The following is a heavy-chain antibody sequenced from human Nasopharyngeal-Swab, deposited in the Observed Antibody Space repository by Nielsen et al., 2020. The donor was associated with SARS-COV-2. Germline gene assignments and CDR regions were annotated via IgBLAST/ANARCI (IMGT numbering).Heavy chain of an antibody. V-gene: IGHV3-23*01. J-gene: IGHJ4*02. CDR3: AKGSTTSRYYFDY. CDR1: GFTFSNYA. D-gene: IGHD2-2*01. Sequence: GESLKISCAASGFTFSNYAMSWVRQAPGKGLEWVSAFNFSGGSTYYADSVKGRFNLSRDNSKNTLFLQMNSLRADDTAIYYCAKGSTTSRYYFDYWGQGSLVTVSS. CDR2: FNFSGGST.